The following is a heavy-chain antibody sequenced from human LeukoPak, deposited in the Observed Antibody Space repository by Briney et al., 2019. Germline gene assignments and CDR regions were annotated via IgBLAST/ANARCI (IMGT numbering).Heavy chain of an antibody. D-gene: IGHD4-17*01. V-gene: IGHV3-48*04. J-gene: IGHJ3*02. CDR1: GFTFSNYS. CDR3: ARQDYGDYAGAFDI. CDR2: ISSSSSTI. Sequence: GGSLRLSCAASGFTFSNYSMNWVRQAPGKGLEWVSYISSSSSTIYYADSVKGRFTISRDNAKNSLYLQMNSLRAEDTAVYYCARQDYGDYAGAFDIWGQGTMVTVSS.